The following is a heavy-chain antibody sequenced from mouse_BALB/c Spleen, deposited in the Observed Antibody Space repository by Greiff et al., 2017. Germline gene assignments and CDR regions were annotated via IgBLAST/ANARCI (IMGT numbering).Heavy chain of an antibody. CDR1: GYTFSSYW. J-gene: IGHJ2*01. CDR3: TRYGNSVY. CDR2: ILPGSGST. V-gene: IGHV1-9*01. D-gene: IGHD2-1*01. Sequence: VQLVESGAELMKPGASVKISCKATGYTFSSYWIEWVKQRPGHGLEWIGEILPGSGSTNYDEKFKSKATLTVDTSSSTAYMQLSSLTSEDSAVYYCTRYGNSVYWGQGTTLTVSS.